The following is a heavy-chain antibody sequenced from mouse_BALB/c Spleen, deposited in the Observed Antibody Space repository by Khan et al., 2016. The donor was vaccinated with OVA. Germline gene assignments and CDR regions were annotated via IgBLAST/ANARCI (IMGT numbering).Heavy chain of an antibody. J-gene: IGHJ3*01. D-gene: IGHD2-14*01. Sequence: EVQLQESGPSLVQPSQTLSLTCSVTGDSVSSGYWSWIRKFPGNKLEYMGYMIFSGYTYYNPSLKSRISITRHTSKNQYYLQLNSVTTEDTATNYCARATYRYACAYWGQGTRVTGSA. CDR2: MIFSGYT. V-gene: IGHV3-8*02. CDR3: ARATYRYACAY. CDR1: GDSVSSGY.